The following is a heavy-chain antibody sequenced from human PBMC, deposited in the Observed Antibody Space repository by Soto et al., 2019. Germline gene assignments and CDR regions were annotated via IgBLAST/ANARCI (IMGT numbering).Heavy chain of an antibody. Sequence: GGSMRLSCTASGVTCGDYYMSLRRLAPGKGLEWVSYISSSGSTIYYADSVKGRFTISRDNAKNSLYLQMNSLRAEDTAVYYCARGGRVATIIVYWGQGTLVTVSS. D-gene: IGHD5-12*01. CDR3: ARGGRVATIIVY. CDR1: GVTCGDYY. V-gene: IGHV3-11*01. J-gene: IGHJ4*02. CDR2: ISSSGSTI.